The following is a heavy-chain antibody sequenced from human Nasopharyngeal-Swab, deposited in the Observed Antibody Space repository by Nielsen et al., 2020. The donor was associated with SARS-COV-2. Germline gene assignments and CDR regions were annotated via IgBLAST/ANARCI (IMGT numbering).Heavy chain of an antibody. CDR3: ARVSSIGGTNDYDILTGYYWFDP. CDR1: GGSFSGYY. CDR2: INHSGST. Sequence: SETLSLTCAVYGGSFSGYYWSWIRQPPGKGLGWIGEINHSGSTNYNPSLKSRVTISVDTSKNQFSLKLSSVTAADTAVYYCARVSSIGGTNDYDILTGYYWFDPWGQGTLVTVSS. D-gene: IGHD3-9*01. J-gene: IGHJ5*02. V-gene: IGHV4-34*01.